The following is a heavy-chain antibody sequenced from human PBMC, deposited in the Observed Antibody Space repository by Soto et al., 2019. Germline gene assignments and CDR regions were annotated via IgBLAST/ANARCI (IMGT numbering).Heavy chain of an antibody. CDR2: IHNSGRT. J-gene: IGHJ4*02. Sequence: LQLQEPGPGLLKPSETLTLTCSVSGDSISTSSFYWGRVRQPPRKGLQWIGNIHNSGRTNYNPSLKSRLTTTADTSKNQFSLQLTSVTAADTAVYYCATERGRRPVMAVAGTFVWGQGYLVIVSS. V-gene: IGHV4-39*01. D-gene: IGHD6-19*01. CDR1: GDSISTSSFY. CDR3: ATERGRRPVMAVAGTFV.